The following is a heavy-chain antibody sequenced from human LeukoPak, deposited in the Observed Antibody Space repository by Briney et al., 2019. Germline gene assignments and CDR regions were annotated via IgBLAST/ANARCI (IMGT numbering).Heavy chain of an antibody. CDR2: INSDGSST. D-gene: IGHD3-9*01. CDR3: AKDSLVTKIRNYYYYGMDV. V-gene: IGHV3-74*01. CDR1: GFTFSSYW. Sequence: GSLRLSCAASGFTFSSYWMHWVRQAPGKGLVWVSRINSDGSSTSYADSVKGRFTISRDNAKNSLYLQMNSLRAEDTALYYCAKDSLVTKIRNYYYYGMDVWGQGTTVTVSS. J-gene: IGHJ6*02.